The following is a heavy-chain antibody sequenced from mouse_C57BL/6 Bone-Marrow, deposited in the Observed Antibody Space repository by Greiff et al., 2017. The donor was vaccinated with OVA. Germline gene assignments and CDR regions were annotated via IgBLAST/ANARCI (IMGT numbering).Heavy chain of an antibody. CDR2: IYPGISDT. CDR1: GYTFTSYW. CDR3: TEGNGNPAD. D-gene: IGHD2-1*01. V-gene: IGHV1-5*01. Sequence: VHVKQSATVLARPGASVKMSCKTSGYTFTSYWMHWVKQRPGQGLEWLGAIYPGISDTSYNQKFTGKAKLTAVTSASTAYMERSSLTNEDSAVYYCTEGNGNPADWGQGTLVTVSA. J-gene: IGHJ3*01.